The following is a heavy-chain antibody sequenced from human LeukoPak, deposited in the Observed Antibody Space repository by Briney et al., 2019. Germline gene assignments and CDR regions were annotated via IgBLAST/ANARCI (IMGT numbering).Heavy chain of an antibody. J-gene: IGHJ4*02. CDR1: GGSFSGYH. Sequence: PSETLSLTCAVYGGSFSGYHWSWIRQPPGKGLEWVSYISSSSSTIYYADSVKGRFTISRDNAKNSLYLQMNSLRAEDTAVYYCARIYSGSYDYWGQGTLVTVSS. D-gene: IGHD1-26*01. V-gene: IGHV3-48*01. CDR2: ISSSSSTI. CDR3: ARIYSGSYDY.